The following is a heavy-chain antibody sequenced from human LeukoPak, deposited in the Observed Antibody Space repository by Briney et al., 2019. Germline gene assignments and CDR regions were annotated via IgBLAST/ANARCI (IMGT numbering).Heavy chain of an antibody. J-gene: IGHJ4*02. CDR1: GFTFSSYA. CDR2: ISSNGGST. Sequence: GGSLRLSCAASGFTFSSYAMHWVRQAPGKGLEYVSAISSNGGSTYYANSVKGRFTISRDNSKNTLYLQMGSLGAEDMAVYYCARLTDDYGDYMYDYWAREPWSPSPQ. D-gene: IGHD4-17*01. V-gene: IGHV3-64*01. CDR3: ARLTDDYGDYMYDY.